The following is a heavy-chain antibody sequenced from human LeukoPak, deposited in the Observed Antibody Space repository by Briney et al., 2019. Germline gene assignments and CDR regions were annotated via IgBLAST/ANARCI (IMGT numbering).Heavy chain of an antibody. V-gene: IGHV3-23*01. CDR1: GFTFSNYA. Sequence: GGSLRLSCAASGFTFSNYAMSWVRQAPGKGLEWVSTISGSGGSTYYADSVKGRFTISRDNSKNTLYLQMNSLRAEDTAVYCCAKDKLAGSGSYSRFFDYWGQGTLVTVSS. CDR3: AKDKLAGSGSYSRFFDY. D-gene: IGHD1-26*01. J-gene: IGHJ4*02. CDR2: ISGSGGST.